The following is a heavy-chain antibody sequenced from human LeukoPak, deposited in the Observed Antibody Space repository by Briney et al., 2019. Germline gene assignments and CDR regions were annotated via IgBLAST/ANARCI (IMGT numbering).Heavy chain of an antibody. V-gene: IGHV1-18*01. CDR1: GYTFTSYG. D-gene: IGHD3-10*01. Sequence: SVKVSCKASGYTFTSYGISWVRQAPGQGLEWMGWISAYNGNTNYAQKLQGRVTMTTDTSTSTAYMELRSLRSDDTAVYYCARDTGGFGELYAYYYGMDVWGQGTTVTVSS. J-gene: IGHJ6*02. CDR3: ARDTGGFGELYAYYYGMDV. CDR2: ISAYNGNT.